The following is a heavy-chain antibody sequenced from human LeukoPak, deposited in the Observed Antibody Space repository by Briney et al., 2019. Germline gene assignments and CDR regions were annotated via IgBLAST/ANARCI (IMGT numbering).Heavy chain of an antibody. J-gene: IGHJ4*02. CDR3: ARVTPGYSSSWVFDY. V-gene: IGHV3-48*01. Sequence: GGSLRLSCAASGFTFSSYSMNWVRQAPGKGLGWVSYISSSSSTIYYADSVKGRFTISRDNAKNSLYLQMNSLRAEDTAVYYCARVTPGYSSSWVFDYWGQGTLVTVSS. CDR1: GFTFSSYS. CDR2: ISSSSSTI. D-gene: IGHD6-13*01.